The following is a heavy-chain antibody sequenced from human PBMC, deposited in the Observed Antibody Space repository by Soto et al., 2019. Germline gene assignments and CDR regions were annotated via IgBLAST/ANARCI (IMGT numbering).Heavy chain of an antibody. J-gene: IGHJ4*02. D-gene: IGHD5-18*01. CDR2: IYPGDSDT. CDR1: GYSFTIYW. CDR3: ASSSVDTAEFDY. V-gene: IGHV5-51*01. Sequence: HGESLKISCKGSGYSFTIYWIGWVRQMPGKGLEWMGIIYPGDSDTRYSPSFQGQVTILADKSISTAYLQWSSLKASDTAMYYCASSSVDTAEFDYWGQGTLVTVSS.